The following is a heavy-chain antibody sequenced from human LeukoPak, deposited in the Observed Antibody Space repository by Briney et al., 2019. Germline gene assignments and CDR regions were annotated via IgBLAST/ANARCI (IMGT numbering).Heavy chain of an antibody. CDR3: AKGGYDYVEVGYFDS. D-gene: IGHD5-12*01. V-gene: IGHV3-23*01. Sequence: GGSLRLSCAASGFTFSGFAMSWVRRTPGKGLEWVSGISGSGDNTLYADSVKGRFTISRDHSKNTLYLQMNSLRAEDTALYYCAKGGYDYVEVGYFDSWGQGTLVTVSS. CDR1: GFTFSGFA. J-gene: IGHJ4*02. CDR2: ISGSGDNT.